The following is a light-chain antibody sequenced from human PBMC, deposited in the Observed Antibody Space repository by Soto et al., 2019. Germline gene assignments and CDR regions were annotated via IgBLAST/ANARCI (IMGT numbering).Light chain of an antibody. J-gene: IGLJ2*01. Sequence: QSMLTQPPSVSGAPGQRVTISCTGSSSNIGAGYDVHWYQQLPGTAPKLLIYGNSNRPSGGPDRFSGSKSGTSASLAITGLQAEDEADYYCQSYDSSLRVLFGGGTKVTVL. V-gene: IGLV1-40*01. CDR3: QSYDSSLRVL. CDR1: SSNIGAGYD. CDR2: GNS.